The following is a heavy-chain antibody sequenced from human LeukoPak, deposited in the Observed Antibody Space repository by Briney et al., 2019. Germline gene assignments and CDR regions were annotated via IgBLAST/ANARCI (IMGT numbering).Heavy chain of an antibody. D-gene: IGHD1-26*01. CDR1: DVSISSSSYY. CDR3: ARGFVDSGNHGPLDY. CDR2: IYSSGKT. Sequence: SETLSLTCIVADVSISSSSYYWGWFRQPPGKGLEWIGSIYSSGKTYYNPPLQSRVTISVDTSNNQFSLKVASVTAADAAVYYCARGFVDSGNHGPLDYWGRGTLVTVSS. V-gene: IGHV4-39*07. J-gene: IGHJ4*02.